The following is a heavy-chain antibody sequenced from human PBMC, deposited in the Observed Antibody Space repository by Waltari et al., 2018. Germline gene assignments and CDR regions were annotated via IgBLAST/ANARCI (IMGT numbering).Heavy chain of an antibody. V-gene: IGHV4-61*02. CDR1: GGSISSGSYY. Sequence: QVQLQESGPGLVKPSQTLSLTCTVSGGSISSGSYYWSWIRQPAGKGLEWIGRIYTSGSTNYNPALKSRVTISVDTSKNQFSLKLSSVTAADTAVYYCARGGSRYCSSTSCYGDFDYWGQGTLVIVSS. J-gene: IGHJ4*02. CDR2: IYTSGST. CDR3: ARGGSRYCSSTSCYGDFDY. D-gene: IGHD2-2*01.